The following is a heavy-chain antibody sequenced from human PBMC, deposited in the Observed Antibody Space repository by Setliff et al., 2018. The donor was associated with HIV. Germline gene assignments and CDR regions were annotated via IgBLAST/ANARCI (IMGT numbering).Heavy chain of an antibody. V-gene: IGHV4-39*01. J-gene: IGHJ4*02. Sequence: PSETLCLTCTVSGPSVSNTDYYWGWIRLPPGKGLEWIASIHHSGSTWYNPSLKSRVTISADMSKNQFSLKLFSVTAADTAVYYCARPSFGIGGGSIFDSWGQGTVVTVSS. CDR3: ARPSFGIGGGSIFDS. D-gene: IGHD3-3*01. CDR1: GPSVSNTDYY. CDR2: IHHSGST.